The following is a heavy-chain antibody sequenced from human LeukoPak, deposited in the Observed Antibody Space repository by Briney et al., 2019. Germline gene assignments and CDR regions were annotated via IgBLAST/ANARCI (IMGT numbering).Heavy chain of an antibody. CDR3: ARGRVVPAAWFDY. Sequence: PSETLSLTCTVSGGSISSSSYYWGWIRQPPGKGLEWIGSSYYSGSTYYNPSLKSRVTISVDTSKNQFSLRLSSVTAADTAVYNCARGRVVPAAWFDYWGQGTLVTVSS. CDR2: SYYSGST. J-gene: IGHJ4*02. CDR1: GGSISSSSYY. V-gene: IGHV4-39*01. D-gene: IGHD2-2*01.